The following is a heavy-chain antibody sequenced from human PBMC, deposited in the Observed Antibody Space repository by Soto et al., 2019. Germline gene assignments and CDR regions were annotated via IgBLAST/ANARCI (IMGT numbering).Heavy chain of an antibody. Sequence: GGSLRLSCAASGFTFSSYGMHWVRQAPGKGLEWVAVIWYDGSNKYYADSVKGRFTISRDNSKNTLYLQMNSLRAEDTAVYYCARGLRIVYYGMDVWGQGTTVTVSS. CDR3: ARGLRIVYYGMDV. V-gene: IGHV3-33*01. D-gene: IGHD2-21*01. J-gene: IGHJ6*02. CDR2: IWYDGSNK. CDR1: GFTFSSYG.